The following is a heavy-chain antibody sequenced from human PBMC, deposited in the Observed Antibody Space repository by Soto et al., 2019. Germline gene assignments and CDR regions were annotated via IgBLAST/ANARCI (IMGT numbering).Heavy chain of an antibody. CDR3: ARGHGCWSGCYAY. Sequence: QVQLLQWGAGLLKPSETLSLTCAVYGESFSGYYWSWIRQPPGKGLEWIGEIIHGGNTNDNPSLKSRVTISVDTSKKQFSLKLSSVTAADTAVYYCARGHGCWSGCYAYWGQGILVTVSS. V-gene: IGHV4-34*01. J-gene: IGHJ4*02. CDR1: GESFSGYY. D-gene: IGHD3-3*01. CDR2: IIHGGNT.